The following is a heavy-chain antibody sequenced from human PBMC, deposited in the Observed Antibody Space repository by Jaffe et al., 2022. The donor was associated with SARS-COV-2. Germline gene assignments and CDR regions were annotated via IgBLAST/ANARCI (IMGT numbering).Heavy chain of an antibody. CDR2: ISGSGGST. Sequence: EVQLLESGGGLVQPGGSLRLSCAASGFTFSSYAMSWVRQAPGKGLEWVSAISGSGGSTYYADSVKGRFTISRDNSKNTLYLQMNSLRAEDTAVYYCATRGGSTLYGMDVWGQGTTVTVSS. J-gene: IGHJ6*02. D-gene: IGHD2-2*01. CDR1: GFTFSSYA. V-gene: IGHV3-23*01. CDR3: ATRGGSTLYGMDV.